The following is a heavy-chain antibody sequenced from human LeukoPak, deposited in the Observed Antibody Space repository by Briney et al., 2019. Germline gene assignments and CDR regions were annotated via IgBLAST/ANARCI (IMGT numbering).Heavy chain of an antibody. CDR1: GFTFSSYG. CDR2: IWYDGSNK. D-gene: IGHD6-19*01. CDR3: ARDRGSSGSSDY. V-gene: IGHV3-33*01. Sequence: GRPLRLSCAASGFTFSSYGMHWVRQAPGKGLEWVAVIWYDGSNKYYADSVKGRLTISRDNSKNTLYLQMNSLRAEDTAVYYCARDRGSSGSSDYWGQGTLVTVSS. J-gene: IGHJ4*02.